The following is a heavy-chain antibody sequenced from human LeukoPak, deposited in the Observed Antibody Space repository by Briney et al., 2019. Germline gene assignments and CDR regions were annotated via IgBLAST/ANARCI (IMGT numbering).Heavy chain of an antibody. D-gene: IGHD3-3*01. CDR1: GYSISSGYY. J-gene: IGHJ6*03. Sequence: SETLSLTCAVSGYSISSGYYWGWIRQPPGTGLEWIGSIYHSGSTYYNPSLKSRVTISVDTSKNQFSLKLSSVTAADTAVYYCARDPLTTYDFWSGCRSYYYYYYMDVWGKGTTVTVSS. V-gene: IGHV4-38-2*02. CDR2: IYHSGST. CDR3: ARDPLTTYDFWSGCRSYYYYYYMDV.